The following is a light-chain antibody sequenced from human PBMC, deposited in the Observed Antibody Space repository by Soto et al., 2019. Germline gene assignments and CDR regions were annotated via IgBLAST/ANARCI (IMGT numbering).Light chain of an antibody. J-gene: IGKJ1*01. V-gene: IGKV1-5*03. CDR1: QTISSW. CDR2: KAS. CDR3: QQYNTFS. Sequence: DIQMTQSPSTLSASIGDRVTITCRASQTISSWLAWYQQKPGKAPKLLISKASHLESGVPSRFSGSGSGTEFTLTISGLQPDDFATYYCQQYNTFSFDQGTKVEIK.